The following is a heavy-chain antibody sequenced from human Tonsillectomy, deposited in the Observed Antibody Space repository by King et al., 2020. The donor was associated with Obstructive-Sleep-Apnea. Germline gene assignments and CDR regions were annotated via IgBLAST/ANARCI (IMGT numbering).Heavy chain of an antibody. D-gene: IGHD5-18*01. CDR1: GYTLTNYA. V-gene: IGHV1-3*01. Sequence: QLVQSGAEVKKPGASVKGSCKASGYTLTNYAMHWVRQAPGQRPEGMGWINGGNGNTKYSQKFQGRVTITRDTSASTAYMELSSLRSEDTAVYYCARAWIQLWSYNWFDPWGQGTLVTVSS. CDR3: ARAWIQLWSYNWFDP. CDR2: INGGNGNT. J-gene: IGHJ5*02.